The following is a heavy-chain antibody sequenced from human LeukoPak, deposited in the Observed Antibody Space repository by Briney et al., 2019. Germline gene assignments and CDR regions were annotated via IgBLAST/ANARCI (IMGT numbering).Heavy chain of an antibody. CDR2: IYYTGST. CDR3: ARALVRGVIINRNWFDP. V-gene: IGHV4-39*07. CDR1: GGSISSSSYY. D-gene: IGHD3-10*01. Sequence: PSETLSLTCTVSGGSISSSSYYWAWIRQPPGKGLEWIGSIYYTGSTNYNPSLKSRVTISVDTSKNQFSLKLSSVTAADTAVYYCARALVRGVIINRNWFDPWGQGTLVTVSS. J-gene: IGHJ5*02.